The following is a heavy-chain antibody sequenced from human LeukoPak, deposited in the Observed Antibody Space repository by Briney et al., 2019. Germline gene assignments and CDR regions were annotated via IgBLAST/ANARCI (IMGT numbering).Heavy chain of an antibody. CDR1: GGSISSYY. J-gene: IGHJ5*02. CDR2: IYYSGST. V-gene: IGHV4-59*01. D-gene: IGHD6-19*01. CDR3: AREGEQWLGSSPMGFDP. Sequence: MSSETLSLTCTVSGGSISSYYWSWIRQPPGKGLEWIGYIYYSGSTNYNPSLKSRVTISVDTSKNQFSLKLSSVTAADTAVYYCAREGEQWLGSSPMGFDPWGQGTLVTVSS.